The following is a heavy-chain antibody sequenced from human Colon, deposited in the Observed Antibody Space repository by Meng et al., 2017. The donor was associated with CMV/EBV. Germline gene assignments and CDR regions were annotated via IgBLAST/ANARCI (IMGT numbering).Heavy chain of an antibody. CDR3: ARAHRYSGTFWIDY. D-gene: IGHD1-26*01. J-gene: IGHJ4*02. Sequence: SSGSIISSYWWNWVRQSTEKGLEWIGEIYYGGTTQYNPTLESRVTISMDKSKNQFSLNMTSVIAADTAVYYCARAHRYSGTFWIDYWGQGTLVTVSS. CDR1: SGSIISSYW. CDR2: IYYGGTT. V-gene: IGHV4-4*02.